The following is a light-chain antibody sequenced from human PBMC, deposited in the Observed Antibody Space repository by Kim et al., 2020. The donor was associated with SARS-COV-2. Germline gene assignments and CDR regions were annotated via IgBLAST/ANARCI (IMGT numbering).Light chain of an antibody. CDR2: GAS. J-gene: IGKJ4*01. CDR3: QQSFSPPRT. V-gene: IGKV1-39*01. CDR1: QSVRSH. Sequence: ASVGDRVTITCRASQSVRSHLNWYQEKTGRAPKLLISGASTLQSGVPSRFSGTGSGTDFSLTITSLQPEDFATYYCQQSFSPPRTFGGGTKVEIK.